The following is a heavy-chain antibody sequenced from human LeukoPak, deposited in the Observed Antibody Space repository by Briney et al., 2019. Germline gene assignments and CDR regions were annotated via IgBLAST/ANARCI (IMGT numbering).Heavy chain of an antibody. J-gene: IGHJ6*02. CDR3: AREGDNVVTNSYGMDV. CDR2: ISYDGGNK. CDR1: RFTFSSYA. Sequence: GGSLRLSCAASRFTFSSYAMHWVRQAPGKGLEWVAVISYDGGNKYYADSVKGRFTISRDNSKNTLYLQMNSLRAEDTAVCYCAREGDNVVTNSYGMDVWGQGTTVTVSS. D-gene: IGHD2-21*01. V-gene: IGHV3-30-3*01.